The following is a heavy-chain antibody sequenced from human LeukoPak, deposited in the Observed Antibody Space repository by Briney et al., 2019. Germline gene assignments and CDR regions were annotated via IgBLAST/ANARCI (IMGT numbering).Heavy chain of an antibody. J-gene: IGHJ5*02. CDR2: IYHSGST. D-gene: IGHD3-10*01. V-gene: IGHV4-38-2*02. CDR1: GYSISSGYY. Sequence: PSETLSLTCTVSGYSISSGYYWGWIRQPPGKGLEWIGSIYHSGSTYYNPSLKSRVTISVDTSKNQFSLKLSSVTAADTAVYYCARGELLWFGEFHNWFDPWGQGTLVTVSS. CDR3: ARGELLWFGEFHNWFDP.